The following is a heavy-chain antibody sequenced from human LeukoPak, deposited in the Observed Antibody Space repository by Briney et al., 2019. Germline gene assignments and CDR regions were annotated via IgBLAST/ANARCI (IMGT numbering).Heavy chain of an antibody. D-gene: IGHD3-10*01. CDR2: IYDSGST. Sequence: SETLSLTCTVSGGSISSYHWSWIRQPPGKGLEWIGNIYDSGSTNYNPSLKSRVTISGDTSKNQFSLKLSSVTAADTAVYYCARHARYYYGSGSYTGFDYWGQGTLVTVSS. V-gene: IGHV4-59*08. CDR3: ARHARYYYGSGSYTGFDY. CDR1: GGSISSYH. J-gene: IGHJ4*02.